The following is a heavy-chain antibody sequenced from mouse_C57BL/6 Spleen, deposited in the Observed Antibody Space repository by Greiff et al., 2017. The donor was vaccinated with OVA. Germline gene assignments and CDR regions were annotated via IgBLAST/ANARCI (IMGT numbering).Heavy chain of an antibody. V-gene: IGHV1-4*01. CDR1: GYTFTSYT. CDR3: ARDYGSSYDAMDY. D-gene: IGHD1-1*01. J-gene: IGHJ4*01. Sequence: VQLQQSGAELARPGASVKMSCKASGYTFTSYTMHWVKQRPGQGLEWIGYINPSSGYTKYNQKFKDKATLTADKSSSPASMQLSSLTSEDSAVYYCARDYGSSYDAMDYWGQGTSVTVSS. CDR2: INPSSGYT.